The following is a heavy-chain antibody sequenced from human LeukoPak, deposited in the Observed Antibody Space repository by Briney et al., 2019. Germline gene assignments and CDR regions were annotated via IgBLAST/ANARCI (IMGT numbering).Heavy chain of an antibody. V-gene: IGHV3-23*01. CDR2: ISGSGGST. D-gene: IGHD6-13*01. CDR1: GFTFSSYA. Sequence: PGGSLRLSCAASGFTFSSYAMSWVRQAPGKGLEWVSAISGSGGSTYYADSVKGRFTISRDTSKNTLFLQTNSLRAEDTAVYYCARDSAAGLDLWGRGTLVIVSS. CDR3: ARDSAAGLDL. J-gene: IGHJ2*01.